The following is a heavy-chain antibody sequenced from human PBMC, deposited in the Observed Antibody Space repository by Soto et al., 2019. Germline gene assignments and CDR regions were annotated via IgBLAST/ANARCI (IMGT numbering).Heavy chain of an antibody. V-gene: IGHV4-59*13. J-gene: IGHJ5*02. CDR3: AKNRRATWFDP. CDR1: GDSISDYY. CDR2: VSYSGGT. Sequence: SETLSLTCTVSGDSISDYYWSWIRQPPEKGLEWIGYVSYSGGTNYNPSLKSLVTISVDTSKNQFSLKLNSVTAADTAVYYCAKNRRATWFDPWGQGFLVTVSS.